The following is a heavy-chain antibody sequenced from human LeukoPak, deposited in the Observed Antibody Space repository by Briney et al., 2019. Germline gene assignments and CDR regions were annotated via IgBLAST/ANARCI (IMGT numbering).Heavy chain of an antibody. D-gene: IGHD5-18*01. V-gene: IGHV1-2*02. Sequence: ASVKVSCKASGYTFSGYYMHWVRQAPGQGLEWMGWINPKSGGTNEAQKFHDRVTMTRDTSIRTAYMEVSRLRSDDTTVYYCARTTEGGYTYDYFYYYYMDVWGKGTTVTISS. CDR1: GYTFSGYY. CDR2: INPKSGGT. CDR3: ARTTEGGYTYDYFYYYYMDV. J-gene: IGHJ6*03.